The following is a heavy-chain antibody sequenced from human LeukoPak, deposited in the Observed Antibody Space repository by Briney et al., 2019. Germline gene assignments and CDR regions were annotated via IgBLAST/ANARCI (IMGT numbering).Heavy chain of an antibody. CDR1: GGSFRGYY. Sequence: PSETLSLTCAVYGGSFRGYYWSCIRQPPGKGLEWIGEINHSGSTNYNPSLKSRATISVDTFKNQFSLKVSSVTAADTAVYYCASVQEPWGPDYWGQGTLVTASS. CDR2: INHSGST. V-gene: IGHV4-34*01. CDR3: ASVQEPWGPDY. J-gene: IGHJ4*02. D-gene: IGHD1-1*01.